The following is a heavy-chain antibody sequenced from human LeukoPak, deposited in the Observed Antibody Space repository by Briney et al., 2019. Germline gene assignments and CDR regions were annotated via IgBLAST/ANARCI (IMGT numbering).Heavy chain of an antibody. Sequence: PSETLSLTCTVSGGSVSSSHYWDWIRQPPGKGLEWIGSIYYGRSTYYNASLRSRVTTSVDTSKNQFSLKLSSVTAADTAVYYCAKSTYYYDTFVNAFDLWGQGTVVTVSP. V-gene: IGHV4-39*07. D-gene: IGHD3-22*01. CDR2: IYYGRST. CDR3: AKSTYYYDTFVNAFDL. J-gene: IGHJ3*01. CDR1: GGSVSSSHY.